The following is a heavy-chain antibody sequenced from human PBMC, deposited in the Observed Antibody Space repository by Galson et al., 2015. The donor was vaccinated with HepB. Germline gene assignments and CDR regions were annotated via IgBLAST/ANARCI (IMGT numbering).Heavy chain of an antibody. D-gene: IGHD4-17*01. Sequence: SVKVSCKASGYIFTSYGISWVRQAPGQGLEWMGWISAYNGNTKNAQKVQGRVTMTTDTSTSTAYMELRSLKSDDTAVYYCARETPPYGDYGLDYWGQGTLVTVSS. CDR2: ISAYNGNT. V-gene: IGHV1-18*01. CDR1: GYIFTSYG. J-gene: IGHJ4*02. CDR3: ARETPPYGDYGLDY.